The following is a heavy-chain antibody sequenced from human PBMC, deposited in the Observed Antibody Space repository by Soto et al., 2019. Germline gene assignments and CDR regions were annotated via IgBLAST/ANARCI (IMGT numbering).Heavy chain of an antibody. J-gene: IGHJ5*02. Sequence: GASVKVSCKASGYTFTSYAMHWVRQAPGQRLEWMGWINAGNGNTGYAQKFQGRVTMTRNTSISTAYMELSSLRSEDTAVYYCARDPTVDPPRFDPWGQGTLVTVSS. CDR3: ARDPTVDPPRFDP. CDR2: INAGNGNT. CDR1: GYTFTSYA. D-gene: IGHD5-12*01. V-gene: IGHV1-3*01.